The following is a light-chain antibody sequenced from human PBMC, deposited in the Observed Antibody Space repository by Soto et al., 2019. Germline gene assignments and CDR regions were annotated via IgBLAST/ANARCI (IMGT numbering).Light chain of an antibody. J-gene: IGKJ4*01. CDR3: HQYDSSPLT. Sequence: EIVLTQSPGTLSLSPGERATLSCRASQSVSSSYLAWYQQKPGQAPRLHIYGASSRATGIPDRFSGSGSGTDFTLTISRLEPEDFAVYYCHQYDSSPLTFGGGTKVEIK. CDR1: QSVSSSY. CDR2: GAS. V-gene: IGKV3-20*01.